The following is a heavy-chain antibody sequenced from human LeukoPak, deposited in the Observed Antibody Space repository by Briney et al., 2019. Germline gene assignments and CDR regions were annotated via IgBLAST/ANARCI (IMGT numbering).Heavy chain of an antibody. CDR2: IYHSGNT. Sequence: PSETLSLTCSVSGYSLSGGYYWGWIRQPPVQGLEWIGSIYHSGNTYYNTSLKSRVTISVDMSKNQFSLKLSSVTAADTAVYYCARSPYGARYWYFDLWGRGTLVTVS. D-gene: IGHD4-17*01. V-gene: IGHV4-38-2*01. J-gene: IGHJ2*01. CDR1: GYSLSGGYY. CDR3: ARSPYGARYWYFDL.